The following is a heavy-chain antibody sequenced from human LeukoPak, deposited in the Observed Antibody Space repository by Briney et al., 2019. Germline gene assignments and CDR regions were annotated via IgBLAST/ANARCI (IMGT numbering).Heavy chain of an antibody. J-gene: IGHJ3*02. CDR1: GFTFNSYA. CDR3: AKGYDFWSGYYHDDAFDI. V-gene: IGHV3-23*01. CDR2: ISGSGGST. D-gene: IGHD3-3*01. Sequence: PGGSLRLSCAASGFTFNSYAMSWVRQAPGKGLEWVSAISGSGGSTYYADSVKGRFTISRDNSKNTLYLQMNSLRAEDTAVYYCAKGYDFWSGYYHDDAFDIWGQGTMVTVSS.